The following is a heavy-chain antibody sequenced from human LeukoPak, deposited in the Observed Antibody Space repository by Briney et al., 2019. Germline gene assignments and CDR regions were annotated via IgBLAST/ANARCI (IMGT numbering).Heavy chain of an antibody. CDR1: GFTFSSYG. J-gene: IGHJ3*02. CDR3: AKESGSYYEPNGRAFDI. V-gene: IGHV3-30*02. CDR2: IRYDGSIK. D-gene: IGHD1-26*01. Sequence: GGSLRLSCAASGFTFSSYGMPWVRRAPGKGLEWVAFIRYDGSIKYYADSVKGRFTISRDNSKNTLYLQMNSLRAEDTAVYYCAKESGSYYEPNGRAFDIWGQGTMVTVSS.